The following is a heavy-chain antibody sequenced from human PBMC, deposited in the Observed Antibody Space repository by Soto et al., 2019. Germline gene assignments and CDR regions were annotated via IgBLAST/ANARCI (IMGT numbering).Heavy chain of an antibody. CDR1: GGSISRTTYS. CDR2: IYHSGRT. CDR3: ATYRA. Sequence: QLQLQESGPGLVKPSETLSLTCTVSGGSISRTTYSWGWIRQPPGKGLEWIENIYHSGRTSYIPSLRSRVTISVDTSKNQFSLKLTSVTAADTAVYYCATYRAWGQGTLVTVSS. J-gene: IGHJ5*02. V-gene: IGHV4-39*01. D-gene: IGHD3-16*02.